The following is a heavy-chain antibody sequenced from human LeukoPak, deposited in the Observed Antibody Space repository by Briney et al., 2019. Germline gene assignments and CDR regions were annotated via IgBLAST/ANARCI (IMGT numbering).Heavy chain of an antibody. CDR2: IYHSGST. CDR3: ARGIAEAGTRVYFDY. Sequence: SETLSLTCTVSGYSISSGYYWGWIRQPPGKGLEWIGSIYHSGSTYYNPSLKSRVTISVDTSKNQFSLKLSSVTAADTAVYYCARGIAEAGTRVYFDYWGQRTLVTVSS. V-gene: IGHV4-38-2*02. CDR1: GYSISSGYY. J-gene: IGHJ4*02. D-gene: IGHD6-19*01.